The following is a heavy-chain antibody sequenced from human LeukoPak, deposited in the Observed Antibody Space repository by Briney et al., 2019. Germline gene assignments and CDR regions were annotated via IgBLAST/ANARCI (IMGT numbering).Heavy chain of an antibody. D-gene: IGHD6-6*01. J-gene: IGHJ4*02. CDR2: IYYSGST. CDR3: ARRGVGIAARLGYYFDY. CDR1: GGSISSSSYY. Sequence: SETLSLTCTVSGGSISSSSYYWGWIRQPPGKGLERIGSIYYSGSTYYNPSLKSRVTISVDTSKNQFSLKLSSVTAADTAVYYCARRGVGIAARLGYYFDYWGQGTLVTVSS. V-gene: IGHV4-39*01.